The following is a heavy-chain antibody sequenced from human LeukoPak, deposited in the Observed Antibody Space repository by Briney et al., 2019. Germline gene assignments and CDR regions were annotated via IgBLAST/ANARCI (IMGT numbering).Heavy chain of an antibody. CDR1: GYTFIGYY. CDR3: ARVGFCGTTSSSLPYFDY. D-gene: IGHD2-2*01. Sequence: ASVKVSCKASGYTFIGYYIHWVRRAPGQGPEWMGWLNPNSGGTNYALKFQGRVTMTRDTSTSTAYMELSRLRSDDTAVYYCARVGFCGTTSSSLPYFDYWGQGTLVTVSS. J-gene: IGHJ4*02. CDR2: LNPNSGGT. V-gene: IGHV1-2*02.